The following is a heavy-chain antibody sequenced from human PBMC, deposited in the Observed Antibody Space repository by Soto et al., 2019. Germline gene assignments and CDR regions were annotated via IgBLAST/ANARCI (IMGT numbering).Heavy chain of an antibody. J-gene: IGHJ5*02. V-gene: IGHV3-7*01. CDR1: GSPFSSYW. CDR2: IKQDGSEK. Sequence: EAQLVESGGGLVQPGGSLRASCAVSGSPFSSYWRSWVGKAPGKGREWVAKIKQDGSEKDYVDSVKGRFTISRDNANNSLYLHMYSLRAEDTAVYYCARGGRDAYNWFDPWGQGTLVTVSS. D-gene: IGHD3-16*01. CDR3: ARGGRDAYNWFDP.